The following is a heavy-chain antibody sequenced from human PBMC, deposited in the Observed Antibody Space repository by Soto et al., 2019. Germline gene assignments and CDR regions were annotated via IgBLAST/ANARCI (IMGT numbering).Heavy chain of an antibody. V-gene: IGHV3-11*01. CDR1: GFTFSDYY. CDR2: ISSSGSTI. Sequence: QVQLVESGGGLFKPGGSLRLSCAASGFTFSDYYMSWIRQAPGKGLEWVSYISSSGSTIYYADSVKGRFTISRDNAKNSLYLKMNSLRAEDTAVYYCARRAQQLVRGVEYYYYGMDVWGQGTTVTVSS. CDR3: ARRAQQLVRGVEYYYYGMDV. D-gene: IGHD6-13*01. J-gene: IGHJ6*02.